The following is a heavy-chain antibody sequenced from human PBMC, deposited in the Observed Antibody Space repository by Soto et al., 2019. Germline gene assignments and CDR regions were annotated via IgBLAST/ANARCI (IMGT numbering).Heavy chain of an antibody. CDR1: GFTFSSYW. Sequence: EVQLVESGGGLVQPGGSLRVSCAASGFTFSSYWMHWVRQVPGKGLVWVSRISGDGSSTSYADAVRGRFTISRDNAKNTLYLQMNSLRAEDTALYYCARPRYDGRGTPFDHWGQGALVTVSA. J-gene: IGHJ4*02. CDR3: ARPRYDGRGTPFDH. CDR2: ISGDGSST. V-gene: IGHV3-74*01. D-gene: IGHD3-22*01.